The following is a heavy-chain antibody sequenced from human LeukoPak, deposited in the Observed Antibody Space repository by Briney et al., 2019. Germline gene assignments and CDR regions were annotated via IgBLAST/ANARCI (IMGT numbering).Heavy chain of an antibody. J-gene: IGHJ4*02. CDR2: ISGSGGST. V-gene: IGHV3-23*01. D-gene: IGHD1-26*01. CDR3: AKSLWELQSGLDS. Sequence: GGSLRLSCAASGFTFSSFALSWVRQAPGKGLEWVSAISGSGGSTYYADSVKGRFIISRDNSKNTLYLQMNSLRAEDTAVYYCAKSLWELQSGLDSWGQGTLVTVSS. CDR1: GFTFSSFA.